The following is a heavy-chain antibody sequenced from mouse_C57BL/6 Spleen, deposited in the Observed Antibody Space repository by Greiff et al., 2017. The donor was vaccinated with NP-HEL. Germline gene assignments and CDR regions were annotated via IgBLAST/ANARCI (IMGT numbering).Heavy chain of an antibody. CDR2: INPNNGGT. Sequence: VQLQQSGPELVKPGASVKMSCKASGYTFTDYNMHWVKQSHGKSLEWIGYINPNNGGTSYNQKFKGKATLTVNKSSSTAYMELRSLTSEDSAVYYCARFYDYLYYFDYWGQGTTLTVSS. CDR1: GYTFTDYN. CDR3: ARFYDYLYYFDY. D-gene: IGHD2-4*01. V-gene: IGHV1-22*01. J-gene: IGHJ2*01.